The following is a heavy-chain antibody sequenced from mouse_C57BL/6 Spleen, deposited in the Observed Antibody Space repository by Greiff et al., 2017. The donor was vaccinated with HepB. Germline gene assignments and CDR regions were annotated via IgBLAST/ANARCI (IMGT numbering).Heavy chain of an antibody. V-gene: IGHV1-69*01. CDR3: ARPGSSPLDY. CDR2: IDPSDSYT. D-gene: IGHD1-1*01. CDR1: GYTFTSYW. Sequence: QVQLQQPGAELVMPGASVKLSCKASGYTFTSYWMHWVKQRPGQGLEWIGEIDPSDSYTNYNQKFKGKSTLTVDKSSSTAYMQLSSLTSEDSAVYYCARPGSSPLDYWGQGTTLTVSS. J-gene: IGHJ2*01.